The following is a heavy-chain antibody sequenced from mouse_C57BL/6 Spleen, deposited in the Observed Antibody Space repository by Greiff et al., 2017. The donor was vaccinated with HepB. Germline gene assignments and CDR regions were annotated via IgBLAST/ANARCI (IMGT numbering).Heavy chain of an antibody. CDR2: IDPSDSET. CDR3: ARVYRYDYFDY. CDR1: GYTFTSYW. D-gene: IGHD2-1*01. V-gene: IGHV1-52*01. Sequence: VKLQQPGAELVRPGSSVKLSCKASGYTFTSYWMHWVKQRPIQGLEWIGNIDPSDSETHYNQKFKDKATLTVDKSSSTAYMQLSSLTSEDSAVYYCARVYRYDYFDYWGQGTTLTVSS. J-gene: IGHJ2*01.